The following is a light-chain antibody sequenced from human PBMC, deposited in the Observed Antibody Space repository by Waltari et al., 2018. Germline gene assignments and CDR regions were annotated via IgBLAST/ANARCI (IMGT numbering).Light chain of an antibody. Sequence: QSALTQPRSVSGSPGQSVTISCTGTSSDVGGYYYVSWYQPHPGTAPKVMIYAVSKRPSGVPDRFAGSKSGNTASLTISGLQSEDEADYYCCSYAGIYPYVFGTGTKVTVL. CDR1: SSDVGGYYY. J-gene: IGLJ1*01. V-gene: IGLV2-11*01. CDR2: AVS. CDR3: CSYAGIYPYV.